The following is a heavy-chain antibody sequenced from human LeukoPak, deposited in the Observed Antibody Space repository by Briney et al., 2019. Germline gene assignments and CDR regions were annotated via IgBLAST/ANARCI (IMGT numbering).Heavy chain of an antibody. J-gene: IGHJ4*02. CDR3: ARDAATSVGMPHY. D-gene: IGHD2-2*01. CDR2: ISYDGRNR. Sequence: GGSLRLSCAASGFTFSSYGMHWVRQAPGKGLEWVAVISYDGRNRYSSDSVKGRFTISRDSSKSTLYLQMNSLRAEDTAVYYCARDAATSVGMPHYWGQGTVVTVSS. CDR1: GFTFSSYG. V-gene: IGHV3-30*03.